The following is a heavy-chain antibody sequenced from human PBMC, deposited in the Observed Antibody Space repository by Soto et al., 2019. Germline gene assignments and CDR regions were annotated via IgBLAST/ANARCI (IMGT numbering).Heavy chain of an antibody. D-gene: IGHD4-17*01. Sequence: EVQLLESGGGLVQPGGSLRLSCAASGFTLSSYAMSWVRQAPGKGLEWVSTVSGSGDTTYYADSVKGRFTISRDNYKNTLYLQMESLRAEDTAVYYCAKAYGGITPYQYGMDVWGQGTTVTVSS. CDR3: AKAYGGITPYQYGMDV. V-gene: IGHV3-23*01. CDR1: GFTLSSYA. J-gene: IGHJ6*02. CDR2: VSGSGDTT.